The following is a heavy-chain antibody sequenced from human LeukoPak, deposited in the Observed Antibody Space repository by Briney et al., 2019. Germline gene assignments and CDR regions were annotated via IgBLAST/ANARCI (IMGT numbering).Heavy chain of an antibody. D-gene: IGHD6-19*01. CDR3: ARAEKAVAGTAVDY. J-gene: IGHJ4*02. V-gene: IGHV1-69*02. Sequence: ASVKVSCKASGGTFSSYTISWVRQAPGQGLEWMGRIIPILGISNYAQKFQGRVTITADKSTSTAYMELSSLRSEDTAVYYCARAEKAVAGTAVDYWGQGTLVTVSS. CDR1: GGTFSSYT. CDR2: IIPILGIS.